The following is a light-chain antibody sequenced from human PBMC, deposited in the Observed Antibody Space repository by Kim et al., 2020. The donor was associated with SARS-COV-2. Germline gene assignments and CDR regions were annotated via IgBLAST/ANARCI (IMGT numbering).Light chain of an antibody. J-gene: IGKJ4*01. CDR3: QQRYDWPLT. Sequence: PGERATLSCRASQSVGNSLAWFQQKPGQAPRLLIFETSNRDTGIPARISGSGSGTGFTLTISSLEPEDFAVYYCQQRYDWPLTFGGGTKVDIK. V-gene: IGKV3-11*01. CDR2: ETS. CDR1: QSVGNS.